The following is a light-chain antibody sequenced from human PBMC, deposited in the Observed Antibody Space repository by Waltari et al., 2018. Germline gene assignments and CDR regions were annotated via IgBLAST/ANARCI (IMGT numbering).Light chain of an antibody. J-gene: IGLJ3*02. CDR3: SSYTSSSTRV. CDR1: SSDIGGYNY. Sequence: SALTQPASVSGSPGQSITISCTGTSSDIGGYNYVSWYQQHPGKAPKLMIYDITNRPSGVSHRFSGSRSGNTASMTISGLQAEDEADYYCSSYTSSSTRVFGGGTKLTVL. V-gene: IGLV2-14*03. CDR2: DIT.